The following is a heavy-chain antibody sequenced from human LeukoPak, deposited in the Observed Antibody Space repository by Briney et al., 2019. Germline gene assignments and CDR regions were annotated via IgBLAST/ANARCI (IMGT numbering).Heavy chain of an antibody. D-gene: IGHD6-13*01. CDR1: GFTFSDHY. CDR2: IRDKGNSYTT. J-gene: IGHJ4*02. V-gene: IGHV3-72*01. Sequence: PGGSLRLSCAASGFTFSDHYMDWVRQAPGKGLEWVGRIRDKGNSYTTDYAASVKGRFTISRDDSKNSLYLQMNSLRAEDTAVYYCARRMGSSWYYFDYWGQGTLVTVSS. CDR3: ARRMGSSWYYFDY.